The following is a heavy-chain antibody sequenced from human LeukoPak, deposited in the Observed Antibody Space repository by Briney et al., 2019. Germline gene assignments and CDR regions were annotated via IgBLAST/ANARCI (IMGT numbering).Heavy chain of an antibody. Sequence: SETLSLTCAVYGGSFSGYYWSWIRQPPGKGLEWIGEINHSGSTNYNPSFKSRVTISVDTSKNQFSLKLSSVTAADTAVYYCARSDYVYYYYGMDVWGQGTTVTVSS. CDR3: ARSDYVYYYYGMDV. CDR1: GGSFSGYY. V-gene: IGHV4-34*01. CDR2: INHSGST. D-gene: IGHD4-17*01. J-gene: IGHJ6*02.